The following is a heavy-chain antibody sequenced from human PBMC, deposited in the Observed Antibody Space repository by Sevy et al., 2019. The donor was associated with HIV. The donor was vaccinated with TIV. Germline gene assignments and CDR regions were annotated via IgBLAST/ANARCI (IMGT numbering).Heavy chain of an antibody. CDR3: AKARGGDSSGYYYA. D-gene: IGHD3-22*01. CDR1: GFTFSSYA. J-gene: IGHJ5*02. CDR2: ISGSGGST. V-gene: IGHV3-23*01. Sequence: GGSLRLSCAASGFTFSSYAMSWVRQAPGKGLEWVSAISGSGGSTYYADSVKGRLTISRDNSKNTLYLQMNSLRAEDTAVYYCAKARGGDSSGYYYAWGQGTLVTVSS.